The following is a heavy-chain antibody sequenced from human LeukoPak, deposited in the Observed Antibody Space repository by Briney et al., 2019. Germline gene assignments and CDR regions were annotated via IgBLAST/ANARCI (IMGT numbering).Heavy chain of an antibody. CDR3: ARDPAGGTYDL. CDR2: INSDGSIT. CDR1: GFTFTTYW. V-gene: IGHV3-74*01. J-gene: IGHJ3*01. Sequence: GGSLRLSCAASGFTFTTYWMHWVRQAPGKGLVWVSHINSDGSITSYADSVKGRFTISRDNAQNSLYLQMNSLRAEDTAVYYCARDPAGGTYDLWGQGTMVTVSS.